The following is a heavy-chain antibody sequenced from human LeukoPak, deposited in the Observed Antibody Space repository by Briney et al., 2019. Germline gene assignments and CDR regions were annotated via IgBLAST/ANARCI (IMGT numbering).Heavy chain of an antibody. CDR1: GFIFSSYP. D-gene: IGHD6-13*01. CDR2: ITSNGDST. J-gene: IGHJ4*02. V-gene: IGHV3-64D*06. Sequence: PGGSLRLSCSTSGFIFSSYPMHWVRQPPGKGLEYVSGITSNGDSTNYADSVKGGFTISRDNSKNTLSLHMSSLRAEDTAVYYCVKDQGEYSSSWYYFDNWGQGTLVTVSS. CDR3: VKDQGEYSSSWYYFDN.